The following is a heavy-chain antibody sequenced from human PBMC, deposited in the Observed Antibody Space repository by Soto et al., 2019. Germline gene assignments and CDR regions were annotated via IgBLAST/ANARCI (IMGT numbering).Heavy chain of an antibody. D-gene: IGHD3-22*01. CDR2: IYYSGST. V-gene: IGHV4-31*03. J-gene: IGHJ4*02. CDR1: GGSISSGGYY. Sequence: SETLSLTCTVSGGSISSGGYYWSWIRQHPGKGLEWIGYIYYSGSTYYNPSLKSRVTISVDTSKNQLSLKLSSVTAADTAVYYCAGDSSGYPAHGFDYWGQGTLVSVSS. CDR3: AGDSSGYPAHGFDY.